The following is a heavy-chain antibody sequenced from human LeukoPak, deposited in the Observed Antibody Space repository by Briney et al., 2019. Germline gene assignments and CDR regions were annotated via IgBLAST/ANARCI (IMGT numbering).Heavy chain of an antibody. CDR1: GGSISSGSYY. CDR3: AREMDTYYYDSSGYYFDP. CDR2: IYTSGST. D-gene: IGHD3-22*01. V-gene: IGHV4-61*02. Sequence: PSETLSLTCTVSGGSISSGSYYWSWIRQPAGKGLEWIGRIYTSGSTNYNPSLKSRVTISLDTSKNQFSLKLSSVTAADTAVYYCAREMDTYYYDSSGYYFDPWGQGTLVTVSS. J-gene: IGHJ5*02.